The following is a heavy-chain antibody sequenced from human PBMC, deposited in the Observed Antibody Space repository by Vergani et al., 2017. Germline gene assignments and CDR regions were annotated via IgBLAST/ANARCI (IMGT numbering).Heavy chain of an antibody. CDR1: GGSISSYY. D-gene: IGHD4-17*01. Sequence: QVQLQESGPGLVKPSETLSLTCTVSGGSISSYYWSWIRQPAGKGLEWIGRIYTSGSTNYNPSLKSRVTMSVDTSKNQFSLKLSSVTAADTAGYYSARDGPPTVTTSPSFDYWGQGTLVTVSS. V-gene: IGHV4-4*07. J-gene: IGHJ4*02. CDR2: IYTSGST. CDR3: ARDGPPTVTTSPSFDY.